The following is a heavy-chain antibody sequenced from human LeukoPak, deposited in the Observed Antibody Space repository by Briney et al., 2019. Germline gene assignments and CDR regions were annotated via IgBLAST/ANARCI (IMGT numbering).Heavy chain of an antibody. CDR2: INPSGGST. CDR3: ARDNTWYFDL. CDR1: GYTFTNYY. Sequence: ASVKVSCKASGYTFTNYYMHWVRQAPGQGLEWMGIINPSGGSTSYAQKFQGRVTMTTDTSTSAAYMELTSLRSDDTAVYYCARDNTWYFDLWGRGTLVTVSS. D-gene: IGHD2/OR15-2a*01. J-gene: IGHJ2*01. V-gene: IGHV1-46*01.